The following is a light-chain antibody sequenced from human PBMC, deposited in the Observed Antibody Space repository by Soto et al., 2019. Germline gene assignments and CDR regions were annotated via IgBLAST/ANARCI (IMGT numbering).Light chain of an antibody. Sequence: EIVLTQSPGTLSLSPGERATLSCRASQSVSSSYLAWYQQKPGQAPRLLIYSASSRATGIPDSFSGSGSVTDFTLTISRLAPEDFEVYYCQQYGSSPKYTFCQGTKLEIK. CDR2: SAS. CDR3: QQYGSSPKYT. CDR1: QSVSSSY. J-gene: IGKJ2*01. V-gene: IGKV3-20*01.